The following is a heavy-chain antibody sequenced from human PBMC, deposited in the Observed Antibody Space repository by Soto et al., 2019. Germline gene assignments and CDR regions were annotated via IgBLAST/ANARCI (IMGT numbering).Heavy chain of an antibody. V-gene: IGHV1-18*01. J-gene: IGHJ4*02. Sequence: GASVKVSCKASGYTFTSYGISWVRQAPGQGLEWMGWISAYNGNTNYAQKLQGRVTMTTDTSTTTAYMELRSLRSDDTAVYYCARQSCSTSCYPPHLFDYWGQGTLVTVSS. CDR3: ARQSCSTSCYPPHLFDY. CDR2: ISAYNGNT. D-gene: IGHD2-2*01. CDR1: GYTFTSYG.